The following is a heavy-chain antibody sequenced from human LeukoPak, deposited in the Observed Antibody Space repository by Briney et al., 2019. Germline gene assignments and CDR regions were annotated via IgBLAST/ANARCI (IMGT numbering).Heavy chain of an antibody. Sequence: SLRLSCAASGFTFDDYAMHWVRQAPGKGLEWVSGISWNSGSIGYADSVKGRFTISRDNAKNSLYLQMNSLRAEDTALYYCAKLPLGGSSDYWGQGTLVTVSS. CDR1: GFTFDDYA. CDR2: ISWNSGSI. V-gene: IGHV3-9*01. D-gene: IGHD1-26*01. J-gene: IGHJ4*02. CDR3: AKLPLGGSSDY.